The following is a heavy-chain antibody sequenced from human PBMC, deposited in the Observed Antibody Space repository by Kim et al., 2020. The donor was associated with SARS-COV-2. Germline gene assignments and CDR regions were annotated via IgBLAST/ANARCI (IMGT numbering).Heavy chain of an antibody. V-gene: IGHV4-59*13. Sequence: SETLSLTCTVSGGSISSYYWSWIRQPPGKGLEWIGYIYYSGSTNYNPSLKSRVTISVDTSKNQFSLKLSSVTAADTAVYYCERGGQIQLWEDWGQGTLVTVSS. J-gene: IGHJ4*02. CDR1: GGSISSYY. CDR2: IYYSGST. D-gene: IGHD5-18*01. CDR3: ERGGQIQLWED.